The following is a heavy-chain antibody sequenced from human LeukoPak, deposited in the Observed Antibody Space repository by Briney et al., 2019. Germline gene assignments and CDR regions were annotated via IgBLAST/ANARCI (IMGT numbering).Heavy chain of an antibody. CDR3: ARQQLTYYYDSSGLGPYYYYYYYMDV. D-gene: IGHD3-22*01. Sequence: GESLKISCKGSGYSFTSYWIGWVRQMPGKGLEWMGIIYPGDSDTRYSPSFQGQVTISADKSISTAYLQWSSLKASETAMHYFARQQLTYYYDSSGLGPYYYYYYYMDVWGKGTTVTVSS. J-gene: IGHJ6*03. CDR1: GYSFTSYW. V-gene: IGHV5-51*01. CDR2: IYPGDSDT.